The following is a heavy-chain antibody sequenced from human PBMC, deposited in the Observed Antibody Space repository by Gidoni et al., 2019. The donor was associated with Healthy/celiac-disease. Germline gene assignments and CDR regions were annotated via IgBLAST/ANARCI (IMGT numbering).Heavy chain of an antibody. J-gene: IGHJ4*02. CDR3: AKGSQDYDVLTGYSPAYYFDY. D-gene: IGHD3-9*01. CDR1: GFTFADYA. V-gene: IGHV3-9*01. Sequence: EVQLVESGGGLVQPGRYLRLSCAASGFTFADYAMHWVRQAPGKGLEWVSGISWNSGSIGYAASVKGRFTISRDNAKNSLYLQMNSLRAEDTALYYCAKGSQDYDVLTGYSPAYYFDYWGQGTLVTVSS. CDR2: ISWNSGSI.